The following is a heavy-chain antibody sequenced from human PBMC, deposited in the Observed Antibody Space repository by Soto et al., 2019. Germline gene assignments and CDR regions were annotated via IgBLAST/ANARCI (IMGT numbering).Heavy chain of an antibody. CDR1: GFALSSSW. D-gene: IGHD6-19*01. Sequence: EVQLVESGGGLVQPGGSLRLSCAGSGFALSSSWMHWVRQVPGKGLVWVSRINFDGSTTDYADSVRGRFTISRDNAKNTLYLEMNSLRVDDTAVYHCARGPRGWYGFDYWGQGTLVTVSS. J-gene: IGHJ4*02. CDR3: ARGPRGWYGFDY. CDR2: INFDGSTT. V-gene: IGHV3-74*01.